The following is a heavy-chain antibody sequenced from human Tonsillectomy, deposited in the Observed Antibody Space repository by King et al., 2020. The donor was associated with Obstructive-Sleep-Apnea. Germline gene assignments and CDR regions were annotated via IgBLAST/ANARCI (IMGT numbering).Heavy chain of an antibody. Sequence: VQLVESGGGLVQPGGSLRLSCAASGFTFSTYSMNWVRQAPGKGLEWVSYISSSGSTIYHADSVRGRFTISRDNAKNSLYLQMNSLRAEDTAVYYCASSPYCGDDCSLPYGFDYWGQGTLVTVSS. CDR2: ISSSGSTI. CDR3: ASSPYCGDDCSLPYGFDY. J-gene: IGHJ4*02. V-gene: IGHV3-48*04. CDR1: GFTFSTYS. D-gene: IGHD2-21*02.